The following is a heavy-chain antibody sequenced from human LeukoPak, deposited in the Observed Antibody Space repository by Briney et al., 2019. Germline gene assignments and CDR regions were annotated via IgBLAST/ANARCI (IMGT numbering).Heavy chain of an antibody. CDR1: GFIFRSYA. J-gene: IGHJ4*02. D-gene: IGHD6-19*01. CDR2: ISDSGGST. CDR3: AKGGSSGWYGKYYFDY. V-gene: IGHV3-23*01. Sequence: GGSLRLSCAASGFIFRSYAMSWVRQAPGKGLEWVSAISDSGGSTYYADSVKGRFTISRDNSKNTLYLQVNSLRAEDTAVYYCAKGGSSGWYGKYYFDYWGQGTLVTVSS.